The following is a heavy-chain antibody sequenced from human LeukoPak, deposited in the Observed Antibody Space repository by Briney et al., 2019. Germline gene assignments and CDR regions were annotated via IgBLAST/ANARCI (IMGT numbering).Heavy chain of an antibody. V-gene: IGHV4-61*01. CDR3: ARVIKGSLGYCSGGSCYPPPYFDY. D-gene: IGHD2-15*01. Sequence: SETLSLTCTVSGGSVSSGSYYWSWIRQPPGKGLDWIGYIYYSGSTNYNPSLKSRVTISVDTSKNQFSLKLSSVTAADTAVYYCARVIKGSLGYCSGGSCYPPPYFDYWGQGTLVTVSS. CDR1: GGSVSSGSYY. CDR2: IYYSGST. J-gene: IGHJ4*02.